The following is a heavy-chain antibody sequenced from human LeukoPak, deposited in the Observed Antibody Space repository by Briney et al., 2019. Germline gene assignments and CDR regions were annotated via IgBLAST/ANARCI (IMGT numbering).Heavy chain of an antibody. CDR2: IYYNEST. D-gene: IGHD3-3*01. J-gene: IGHJ4*02. CDR1: GGSVSSGDYY. Sequence: SETLSLTCTVSGGSVSSGDYYWSGIRQPPGKGLEWIGYIYYNESTYYNPSLRSRIAISVDTSKNQFSLKLSSVTAADTAVYYCAREHDTVFGVGDYWGQGTLVTFSS. V-gene: IGHV4-30-4*08. CDR3: AREHDTVFGVGDY.